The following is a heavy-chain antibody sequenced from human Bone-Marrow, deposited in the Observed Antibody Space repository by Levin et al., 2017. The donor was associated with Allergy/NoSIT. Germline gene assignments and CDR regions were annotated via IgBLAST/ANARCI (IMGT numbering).Heavy chain of an antibody. J-gene: IGHJ4*02. CDR1: GFTFDTYG. CDR2: ISSDGSKK. Sequence: GGSLRLSCVASGFTFDTYGMHWVRQAPGKGLEWVTVISSDGSKKFCAESVQGRFTVSRDNSKNTVFLQMNSLRPEDTAVYYCAKAGFKNWGRGTLVTVSS. CDR3: AKAGFKN. V-gene: IGHV3-30*18.